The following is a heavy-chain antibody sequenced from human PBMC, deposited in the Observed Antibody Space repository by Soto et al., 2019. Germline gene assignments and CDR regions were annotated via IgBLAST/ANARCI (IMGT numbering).Heavy chain of an antibody. J-gene: IGHJ4*02. CDR2: IYYSGST. V-gene: IGHV4-31*03. CDR1: GGYISSGGYY. CDR3: AIGVIH. Sequence: QVQLQESGPALVKPSQTLSLTCTVSGGYISSGGYYWSSLRQHPGKGLEWIGYIYYSGSTYYNPSLQSRVTISVDTSKNQFSLKLSSVTAAFTAVDYCAIGVIHWGQGTLVTVSS. D-gene: IGHD2-21*01.